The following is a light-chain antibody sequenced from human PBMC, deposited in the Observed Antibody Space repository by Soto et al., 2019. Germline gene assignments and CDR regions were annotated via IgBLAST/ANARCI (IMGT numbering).Light chain of an antibody. CDR2: DAS. Sequence: EIGMTESPGARPFSPEQRATLSCRASQSVSRYLAWYQQKPGQAPRLLIYDASYRATGIPARFSGSGSGTDFILTISSLEPEDFAIYYCQQRSNWIPFGQGTRLEI. V-gene: IGKV3-11*01. CDR1: QSVSRY. CDR3: QQRSNWIP. J-gene: IGKJ5*01.